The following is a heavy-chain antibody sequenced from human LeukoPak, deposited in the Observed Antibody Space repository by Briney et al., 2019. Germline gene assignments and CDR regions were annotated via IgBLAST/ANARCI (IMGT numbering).Heavy chain of an antibody. Sequence: SETLSLTCTVSGGSLSSGSYYWSRIRQPPGKGLEWIGYIYYSGSTNYNPSLKSRVTMSVDTSKNQFSLKLSSVTAADTAVYYCARVPITYYYYGMDVWGKGTTVTVSS. CDR3: ARVPITYYYYGMDV. J-gene: IGHJ6*04. V-gene: IGHV4-61*01. CDR2: IYYSGST. CDR1: GGSLSSGSYY. D-gene: IGHD3-10*01.